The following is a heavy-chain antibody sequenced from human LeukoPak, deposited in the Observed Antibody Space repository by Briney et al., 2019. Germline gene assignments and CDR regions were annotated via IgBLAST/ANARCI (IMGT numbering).Heavy chain of an antibody. Sequence: ASVKVSCKASGYTFTSYDINWVRQATGQGLEWMGWMNPNSGNTGYAQKFQGRVTMTRNTSISTAYMELSSLRSDDTAVYYCARDRGEKRAFDPWGQGTLVTVSS. CDR2: MNPNSGNT. CDR3: ARDRGEKRAFDP. CDR1: GYTFTSYD. V-gene: IGHV1-8*01. J-gene: IGHJ5*02.